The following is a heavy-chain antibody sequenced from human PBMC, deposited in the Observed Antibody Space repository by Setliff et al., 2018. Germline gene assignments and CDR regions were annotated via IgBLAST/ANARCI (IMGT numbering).Heavy chain of an antibody. V-gene: IGHV4-39*07. CDR1: GGSFSTSSDY. CDR3: ARARYCSGGRCYWTWLDS. CDR2: INYSGRN. Sequence: PSETLSLTCNVSGGSFSTSSDYWGWIRQPPGKGLEWIGSINYSGRNHYNPSLKSRVTMSVDTSKNQLSLTLRSVTAADTAVYYCARARYCSGGRCYWTWLDSWAQGTLVTVSS. D-gene: IGHD2-15*01. J-gene: IGHJ5*01.